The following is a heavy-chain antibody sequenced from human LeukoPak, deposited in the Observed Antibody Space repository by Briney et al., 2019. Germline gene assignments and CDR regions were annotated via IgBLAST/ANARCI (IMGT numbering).Heavy chain of an antibody. J-gene: IGHJ6*03. Sequence: SQTLSLTCTVSGGSISSGSYYWSWIRQPAGKGLEWIGRIYTSGSTNYNPSLKSRVTISVDTSKNQFSLKLSSVTAADTAVYYCARGEPMVRGVSGYYYYYYYMDVWGKGTTVTISS. CDR1: GGSISSGSYY. CDR3: ARGEPMVRGVSGYYYYYYYMDV. V-gene: IGHV4-61*02. D-gene: IGHD3-10*01. CDR2: IYTSGST.